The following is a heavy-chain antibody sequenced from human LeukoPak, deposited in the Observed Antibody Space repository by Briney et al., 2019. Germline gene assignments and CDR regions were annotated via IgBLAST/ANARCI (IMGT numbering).Heavy chain of an antibody. V-gene: IGHV3-7*01. CDR2: IKQDGSEK. Sequence: GGSLRLSCADSGFTFRSCWMSWVRQAPGKGLEWVANIKQDGSEKYYVDSVKGRFIISRDNAKNSLYLQMNSQRAEDTAVYYCVRVIRYFDWSKQNWFDPWGQGTLVTVSS. CDR1: GFTFRSCW. J-gene: IGHJ5*02. CDR3: VRVIRYFDWSKQNWFDP. D-gene: IGHD3-9*01.